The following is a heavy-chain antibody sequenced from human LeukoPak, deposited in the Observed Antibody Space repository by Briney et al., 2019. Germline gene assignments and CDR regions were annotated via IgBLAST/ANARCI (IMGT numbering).Heavy chain of an antibody. CDR1: GFTFSSYA. CDR3: VKDIRDIALVLGAIMSLGFDS. J-gene: IGHJ4*02. V-gene: IGHV3-23*01. Sequence: PGGSLRLSCAASGFTFSSYAMSWVRQAPGEGLECISGFSGSGGSTYYADSVKGRFAISRDNARNSLFLQMNSLRPEDTALYYCVKDIRDIALVLGAIMSLGFDSWGQGTLVTVSS. CDR2: FSGSGGST. D-gene: IGHD2-8*02.